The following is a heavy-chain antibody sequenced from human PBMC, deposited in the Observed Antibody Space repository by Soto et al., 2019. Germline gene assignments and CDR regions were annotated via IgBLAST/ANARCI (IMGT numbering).Heavy chain of an antibody. Sequence: PSQTLSLTCAISGDSVSSNSAAWNWIRQSPSRGLQWLGRTYYRSKWYNHYAVSVKGRITVNPDTSKNQFSLQLNSVTPADTAVYYCARRSFITMVRGGRGNWFDPWGQGTLVTVS. J-gene: IGHJ5*02. CDR2: TYYRSKWYN. CDR3: ARRSFITMVRGGRGNWFDP. D-gene: IGHD3-10*01. CDR1: GDSVSSNSAA. V-gene: IGHV6-1*01.